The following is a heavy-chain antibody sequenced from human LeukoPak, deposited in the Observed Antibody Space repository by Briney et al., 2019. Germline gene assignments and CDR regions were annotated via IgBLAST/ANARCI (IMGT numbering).Heavy chain of an antibody. V-gene: IGHV4-34*01. CDR2: INHSGST. J-gene: IGHJ4*02. CDR3: AIRMRSNYDILTGYSKRGFDY. D-gene: IGHD3-9*01. Sequence: SETLSLTCAVYGGSFSGYYWSWIRQPPGKGLEWIGEINHSGSTNYNPSLKGRVTISVDTSKNQFSLKLSSVTAADTAVYYCAIRMRSNYDILTGYSKRGFDYWGQGTLVTVSS. CDR1: GGSFSGYY.